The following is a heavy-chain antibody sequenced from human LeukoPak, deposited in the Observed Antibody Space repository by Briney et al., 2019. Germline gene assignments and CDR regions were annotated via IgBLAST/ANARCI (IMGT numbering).Heavy chain of an antibody. J-gene: IGHJ4*02. V-gene: IGHV1-69*13. CDR3: ARDPPRSSYSSSWSRTLGDY. Sequence: GASVKVSCKASGGTFSSYAISWVRQAPGQGLEWMGGIIPIFGTPNYAQNFQGRVTITADESASTAYMELTSLRSEDTAVYYCARDPPRSSYSSSWSRTLGDYWGQGTLVTVSS. D-gene: IGHD6-13*01. CDR1: GGTFSSYA. CDR2: IIPIFGTP.